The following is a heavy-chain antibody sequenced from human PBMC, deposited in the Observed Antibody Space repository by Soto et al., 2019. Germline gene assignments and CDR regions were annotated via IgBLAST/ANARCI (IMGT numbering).Heavy chain of an antibody. J-gene: IGHJ4*02. CDR1: GFTFSDYY. CDR2: ISSSGSTI. CDR3: ARATPPLRFLEWALSYYFDY. V-gene: IGHV3-11*01. Sequence: PGGSLRLSCAASGFTFSDYYMSWIRQAPGKGLEWVSYISSSGSTIYYADSVKGRFTISRDNAKNSLYLQMNSLRAEDTAVYYCARATPPLRFLEWALSYYFDYWGQGTLVTVSS. D-gene: IGHD3-3*01.